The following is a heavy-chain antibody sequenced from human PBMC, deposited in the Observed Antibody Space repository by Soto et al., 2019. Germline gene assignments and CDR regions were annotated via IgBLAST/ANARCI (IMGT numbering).Heavy chain of an antibody. CDR2: MDPNTGNT. CDR1: AYTCTNYD. V-gene: IGHV1-8*01. Sequence: QVQLVQSGAEVKKPGASEKVSCKASAYTCTNYDINWVRQAPGQGLEWMGWMDPNTGNTGYARKFQGRLTLTRDASISTAYLERSSLESKDTADYYCARNPANTAYLECWGPGTGVIVSS. D-gene: IGHD2-21*02. J-gene: IGHJ4*02. CDR3: ARNPANTAYLEC.